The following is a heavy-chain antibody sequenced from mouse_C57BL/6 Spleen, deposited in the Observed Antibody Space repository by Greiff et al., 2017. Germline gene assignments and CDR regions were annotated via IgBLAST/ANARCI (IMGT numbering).Heavy chain of an antibody. J-gene: IGHJ3*01. CDR3: AETTGQATAWFAY. V-gene: IGHV1-59*01. D-gene: IGHD3-2*02. CDR2: IDPSDSYT. Sequence: QVQLQQPGAELVRPGTSVKLSCKASGYTFTSYWMHWVKQRPGQGLEWIGLIDPSDSYTNYTQKVKGKATLTVDTSSSTPYMQLSSLTSEDSAVNYCAETTGQATAWFAYWGQGTLVTVSA. CDR1: GYTFTSYW.